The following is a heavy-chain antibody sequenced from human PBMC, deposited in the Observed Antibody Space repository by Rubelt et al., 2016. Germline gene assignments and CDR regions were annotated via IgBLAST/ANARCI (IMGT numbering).Heavy chain of an antibody. J-gene: IGHJ5*02. D-gene: IGHD3-9*01. Sequence: YNPSLKSRVTISVDPSKNQFSLKLSSVTAADTAVYYCAREPAHYDILTGYYRGNWFDPWGQGTLVTVSS. V-gene: IGHV4-39*07. CDR3: AREPAHYDILTGYYRGNWFDP.